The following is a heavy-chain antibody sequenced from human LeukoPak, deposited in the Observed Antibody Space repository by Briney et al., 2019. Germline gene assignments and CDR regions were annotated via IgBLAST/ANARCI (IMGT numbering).Heavy chain of an antibody. CDR2: ISSSSSCI. Sequence: PGGSLRLSCAASGFTFSSYSMNWVRQAPGKGLEWVSSISSSSSCIYYADSVKGRFTISRDNAKNSLYLQMNSLRAEDTAVYYCARVRYCSGGSCYSPFDYWGQGTLVTVSS. CDR3: ARVRYCSGGSCYSPFDY. J-gene: IGHJ4*02. D-gene: IGHD2-15*01. CDR1: GFTFSSYS. V-gene: IGHV3-21*01.